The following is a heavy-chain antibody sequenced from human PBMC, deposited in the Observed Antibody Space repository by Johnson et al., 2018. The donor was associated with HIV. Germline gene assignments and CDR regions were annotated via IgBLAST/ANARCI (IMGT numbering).Heavy chain of an antibody. J-gene: IGHJ3*02. CDR1: GFTFSSYG. Sequence: QVQLVESGGGVVQPGGSLRLSCAASGFTFSSYGMHWVRQAPGKGLEWVAFIRYDGSNKYYADSVKGRYTISRDNSKNTLYLQMNSLRAEDTAVYYCAKTRTTVTTIDAFDIWGQGTMVSVSS. CDR3: AKTRTTVTTIDAFDI. CDR2: IRYDGSNK. D-gene: IGHD4-17*01. V-gene: IGHV3-30*02.